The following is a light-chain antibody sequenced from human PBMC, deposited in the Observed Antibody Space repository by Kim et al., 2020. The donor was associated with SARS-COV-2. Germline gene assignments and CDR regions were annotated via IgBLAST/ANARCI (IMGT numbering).Light chain of an antibody. V-gene: IGLV2-14*04. CDR1: SSDVGRYNY. CDR2: DVT. J-gene: IGLJ1*01. Sequence: GQSITISCTGTSSDVGRYNYVSWYQQYPGKAPKLMIYDVTQRPSGVSDRFSGSKSGNTASLTISGLQAEDEADYYCSSSASSSTYVFGTGTKVTVL. CDR3: SSSASSSTYV.